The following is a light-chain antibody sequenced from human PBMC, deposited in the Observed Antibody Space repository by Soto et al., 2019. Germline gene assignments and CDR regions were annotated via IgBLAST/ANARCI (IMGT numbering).Light chain of an antibody. V-gene: IGLV2-14*01. CDR3: SSYTSISTYV. CDR1: SSDVGGYNF. CDR2: DVT. Sequence: VLTQPASGSGSPGQSSSISCTRTSSDVGGYNFVSWYQQHPDKAPKLMIYDVTNRPSGVSNRFSGSKSGNTASLTISGLQAEDEADYYCSSYTSISTYVFGTGTKVTVL. J-gene: IGLJ1*01.